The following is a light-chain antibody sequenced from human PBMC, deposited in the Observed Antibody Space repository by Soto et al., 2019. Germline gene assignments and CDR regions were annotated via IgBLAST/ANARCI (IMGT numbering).Light chain of an antibody. CDR2: VNSDGSH. CDR3: QTCDPGFSVV. Sequence: QAVVTQSPSASASLGASVKLTCTLSSGHSSYAIAWHQQQPEKGPRYLMKVNSDGSHNKGDGIPDRFSGSSSGAERYLTISSLQSEDEADYYCQTCDPGFSVVFGGGTKVTVL. CDR1: SGHSSYA. V-gene: IGLV4-69*01. J-gene: IGLJ2*01.